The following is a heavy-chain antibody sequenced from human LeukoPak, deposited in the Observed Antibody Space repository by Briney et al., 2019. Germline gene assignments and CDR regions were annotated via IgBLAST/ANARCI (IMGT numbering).Heavy chain of an antibody. J-gene: IGHJ6*03. D-gene: IGHD1-26*01. Sequence: GGSLRPSCAASGFSFSDYAIYWVRQTPGKGLEWVSSISSSSYMYYADSVKGRFTISRDNAKDSLYLQMNSLGPEDTAVYYCARDPYSGNYGNYYYYYMDVWGKGTTVTISS. CDR2: ISSSSYM. V-gene: IGHV3-69-1*01. CDR3: ARDPYSGNYGNYYYYYMDV. CDR1: GFSFSDYA.